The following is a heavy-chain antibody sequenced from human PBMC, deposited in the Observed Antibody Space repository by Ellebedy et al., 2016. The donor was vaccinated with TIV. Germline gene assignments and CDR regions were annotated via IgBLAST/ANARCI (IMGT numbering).Heavy chain of an antibody. J-gene: IGHJ4*02. D-gene: IGHD3-10*01. V-gene: IGHV2-70*11. Sequence: SGPTLVKPTQTLTLTCTFSGFSLSTSGMCVSWIRQPPGRALEWLARIDWDDDKNYNSSLRARLTISKDTSKNQVVLTMTNMDPVDTATYYCARLVYFSGSHSIDSWGQGTRVTVSS. CDR3: ARLVYFSGSHSIDS. CDR2: IDWDDDK. CDR1: GFSLSTSGMC.